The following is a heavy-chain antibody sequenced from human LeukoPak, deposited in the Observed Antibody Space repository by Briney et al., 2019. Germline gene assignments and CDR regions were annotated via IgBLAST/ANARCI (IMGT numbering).Heavy chain of an antibody. V-gene: IGHV4-30-4*01. J-gene: IGHJ5*02. Sequence: SQTLSLTCTVSGGSISSGDYYWGWIRQPQGKGLEWIGYIYYSGSTYYNPSLKTRVTISVDTSKTQFSLKLSSVTAADTAVYYCASLGVYDFWSGFGWFDPWGQGTLVTVSS. CDR3: ASLGVYDFWSGFGWFDP. D-gene: IGHD3/OR15-3a*01. CDR2: IYYSGST. CDR1: GGSISSGDYY.